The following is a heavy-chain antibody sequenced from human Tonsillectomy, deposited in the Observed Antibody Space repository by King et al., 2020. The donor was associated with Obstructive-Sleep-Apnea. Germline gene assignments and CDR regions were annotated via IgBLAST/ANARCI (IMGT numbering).Heavy chain of an antibody. V-gene: IGHV4-4*07. Sequence: QLQESGPGLVKPSETLSLTCTVSGGSISSYYWSWIRQPAGKGLEWIGRIYTSGSTNYNPSLKSRVTMSVDTSKNQFSLKLSSVTAADTAVYYCARGDYSSAWYYFDYWGQGTLVTVSS. CDR3: ARGDYSSAWYYFDY. CDR1: GGSISSYY. D-gene: IGHD6-19*01. J-gene: IGHJ4*02. CDR2: IYTSGST.